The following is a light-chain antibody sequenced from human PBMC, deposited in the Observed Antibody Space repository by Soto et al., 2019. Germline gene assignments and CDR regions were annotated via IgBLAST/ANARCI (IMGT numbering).Light chain of an antibody. V-gene: IGKV1-27*01. CDR2: AAS. J-gene: IGKJ4*01. CDR1: QDISNS. Sequence: DIQMTQSPSSLSASVGDRVTINCRASQDISNSLAWYQQKPGKVPKVLIYAASILQSGVPARFSGSGSGTDFTLTISSLQPEDVATYYCQKYNSAPLTFGGGTKVEI. CDR3: QKYNSAPLT.